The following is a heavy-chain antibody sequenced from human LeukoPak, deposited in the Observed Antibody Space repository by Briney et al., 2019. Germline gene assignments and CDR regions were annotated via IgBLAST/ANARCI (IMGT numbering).Heavy chain of an antibody. CDR1: GFTFDDYA. J-gene: IGHJ4*02. D-gene: IGHD6-19*01. V-gene: IGHV3-43*02. CDR2: ISGDGGST. Sequence: GGSLRFSRAASGFTFDDYAMHWVRQAPGKGLEWVSLISGDGGSTYYADSVKGRFTISRDNSKNSLYLQMNSLRTEDTALYYCAKDFQWLEYFDYWGQGTLVTVSS. CDR3: AKDFQWLEYFDY.